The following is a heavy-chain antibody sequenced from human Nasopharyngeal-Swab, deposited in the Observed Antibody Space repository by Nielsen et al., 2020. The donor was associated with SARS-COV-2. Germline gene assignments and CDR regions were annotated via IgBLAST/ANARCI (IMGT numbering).Heavy chain of an antibody. Sequence: GESLKISCAASGFTFSNAWMRWVRQAPGKGLEWVGRIKSKTDGGTTDYAAPVKGRFTISRDDSKNTLYLQMDSLKAEDTAVYYCTTGDGAFDIWGQGTMVTVSS. D-gene: IGHD5-24*01. J-gene: IGHJ3*02. CDR1: GFTFSNAW. CDR2: IKSKTDGGTT. CDR3: TTGDGAFDI. V-gene: IGHV3-15*01.